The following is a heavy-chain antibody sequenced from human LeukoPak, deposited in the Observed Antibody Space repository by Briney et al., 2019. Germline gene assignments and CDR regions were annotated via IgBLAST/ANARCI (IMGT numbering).Heavy chain of an antibody. CDR3: ARGGYSYDFDY. D-gene: IGHD5-18*01. CDR1: GFSFSSYA. CDR2: IYSGGTT. J-gene: IGHJ4*02. Sequence: GGSLRLSCAASGFSFSSYAMTWARQAPGKGLEWVSVIYSGGTTYYADSVKGRLTISRDNSKNTLYLQMNSLRAEDTAVYYCARGGYSYDFDYWGQGTLVTVSS. V-gene: IGHV3-53*01.